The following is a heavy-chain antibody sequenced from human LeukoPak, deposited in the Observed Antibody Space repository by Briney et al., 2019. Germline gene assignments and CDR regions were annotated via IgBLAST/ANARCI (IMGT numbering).Heavy chain of an antibody. CDR2: IYYSGST. V-gene: IGHV4-59*01. D-gene: IGHD6-13*01. J-gene: IGHJ4*02. CDR3: AGAYYSSRWYLDY. Sequence: PETLSLTCTVSGGSISSYYWSWIRQPPGKGLEWIGYIYYSGSTNYNPSLKSRVTISVDTSNNQFSLKLSSVTAADTAVYYCAGAYYSSRWYLDYWGQGTLVTVSS. CDR1: GGSISSYY.